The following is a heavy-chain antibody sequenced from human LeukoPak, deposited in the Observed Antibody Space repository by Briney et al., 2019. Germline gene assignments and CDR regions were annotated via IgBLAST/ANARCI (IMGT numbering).Heavy chain of an antibody. V-gene: IGHV3-66*01. CDR3: AREHWYRLD. J-gene: IGHJ4*02. CDR1: GFTFSGNY. D-gene: IGHD6-13*01. CDR2: ISSGGST. Sequence: PGGSLRLSCAASGFTFSGNYMNWVRQAPGKGLDWVSVISSGGSTYYADSVKGRFTISRDISKNTLYLQMHSLRVEDTAVYYCAREHWYRLDWGERTLVTVSS.